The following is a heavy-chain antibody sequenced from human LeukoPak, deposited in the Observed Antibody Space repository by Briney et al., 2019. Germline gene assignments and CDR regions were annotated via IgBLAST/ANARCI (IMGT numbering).Heavy chain of an antibody. V-gene: IGHV1-69*05. CDR1: GGTFSSYA. CDR2: IIPIFGTA. CDR3: ASTPPYDFWSGTASNWFDP. J-gene: IGHJ5*02. D-gene: IGHD3-3*01. Sequence: SVKVSCKASGGTFSSYAISWVRQAPGQGLEWMGGIIPIFGTANSAQKFQGRVTITTDESTSTAYMELSSLRSEDTAVYYCASTPPYDFWSGTASNWFDPWGQGTLVTVSS.